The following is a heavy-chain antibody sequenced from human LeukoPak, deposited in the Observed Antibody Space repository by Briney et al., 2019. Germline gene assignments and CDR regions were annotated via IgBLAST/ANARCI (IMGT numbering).Heavy chain of an antibody. CDR3: ARGIVGSRDFYFRYYFDY. CDR2: IDPYGGS. Sequence: SETLSLTCAVYGESFSGYHWSWIRQTPGKGLEWIGEIDPYGGSNYSPSLKSRVTVSVDTSKNEFSLKLSSVTAADTAVYFCARGIVGSRDFYFRYYFDYWGQGTLVTVSS. J-gene: IGHJ4*02. V-gene: IGHV4-34*01. CDR1: GESFSGYH. D-gene: IGHD3/OR15-3a*01.